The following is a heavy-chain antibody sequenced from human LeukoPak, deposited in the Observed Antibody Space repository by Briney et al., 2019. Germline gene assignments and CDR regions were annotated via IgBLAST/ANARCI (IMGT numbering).Heavy chain of an antibody. CDR1: GFTFSNYA. CDR2: VNSDGGST. Sequence: PGGSLRLSCAASGFTFSNYAMTWVRQAPGKGLEWVSGVNSDGGSTYYADSVRGRFTISRDNSKNTLYLQMNSLRAEVTAVYYCAKGISNPDYWGQGTLVTVSS. V-gene: IGHV3-23*01. D-gene: IGHD4-11*01. J-gene: IGHJ4*02. CDR3: AKGISNPDY.